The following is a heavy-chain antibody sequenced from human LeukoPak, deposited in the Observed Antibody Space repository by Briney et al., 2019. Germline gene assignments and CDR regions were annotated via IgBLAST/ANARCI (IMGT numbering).Heavy chain of an antibody. V-gene: IGHV3-30-3*01. CDR3: ARGDSSGWSDAFDI. J-gene: IGHJ3*02. CDR2: ISYDGSNK. CDR1: GFTFSSHA. Sequence: PGGSLRLSCAASGFTFSSHAMHWVRQAPGKGLEWVAVISYDGSNKYYADSVKGRFTISRDNSKNTLYLQMNSLRAEDTAVYYCARGDSSGWSDAFDIWGQGTMGTVSS. D-gene: IGHD6-19*01.